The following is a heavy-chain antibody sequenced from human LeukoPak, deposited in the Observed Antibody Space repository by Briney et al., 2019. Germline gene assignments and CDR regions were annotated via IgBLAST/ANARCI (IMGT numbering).Heavy chain of an antibody. J-gene: IGHJ6*03. CDR3: AKGGSGPRSGYNYMDV. CDR2: IRYDGSHK. CDR1: GFTFSSRDW. D-gene: IGHD3-10*01. Sequence: PGGSLRLSCVASGFTFSSRDWMTWVRQAPGKGLEWVAFIRYDGSHKYYADSVKGRFTISRDNSKNTLYLQMNSLRAEDTAVYHCAKGGSGPRSGYNYMDVWGKGTTVTISS. V-gene: IGHV3-30*02.